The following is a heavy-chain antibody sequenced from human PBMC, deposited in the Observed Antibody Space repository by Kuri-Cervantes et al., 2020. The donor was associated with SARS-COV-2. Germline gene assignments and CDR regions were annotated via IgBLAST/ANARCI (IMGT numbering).Heavy chain of an antibody. D-gene: IGHD3-22*01. J-gene: IGHJ6*02. Sequence: GESLKISCAASGISFNNAWMGWVRQTPGKGLEWVGRLKSRSDGGARDYAEPVKGRFVISRDDATSTMYLQVNSLIIEDTGIYYCAKYLGYYYDSSGYYYELYYYYGMDVWGQGTTVTVSS. CDR3: AKYLGYYYDSSGYYYELYYYYGMDV. CDR2: LKSRSDGGAR. V-gene: IGHV3-15*01. CDR1: GISFNNAW.